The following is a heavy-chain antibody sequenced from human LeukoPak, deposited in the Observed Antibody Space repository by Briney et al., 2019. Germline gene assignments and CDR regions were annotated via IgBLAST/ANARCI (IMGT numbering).Heavy chain of an antibody. Sequence: GGSLRLSCAASGFTFSSYGMHWVRQAPGKGLECVAVIWYGGSNKYYADSVKGRFTISRDNSKNTLYLQMNSLRAEDTAVYYCARDRDQGYSGYDPPDYWGQGTLVTVSS. CDR1: GFTFSSYG. V-gene: IGHV3-33*01. CDR3: ARDRDQGYSGYDPPDY. CDR2: IWYGGSNK. D-gene: IGHD5-12*01. J-gene: IGHJ4*02.